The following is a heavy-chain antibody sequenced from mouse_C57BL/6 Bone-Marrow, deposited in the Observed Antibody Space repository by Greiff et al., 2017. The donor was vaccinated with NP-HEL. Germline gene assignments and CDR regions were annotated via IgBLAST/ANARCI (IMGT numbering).Heavy chain of an antibody. J-gene: IGHJ2*01. CDR1: GFTFSDYY. CDR3: ARGATAYYFDY. V-gene: IGHV5-16*01. Sequence: EVKLVESEGGLVQPGSSMKLSCTASGFTFSDYYMAWVRQVPEKGLEWVANINYDGSSTYYLDSLKSRFIISRDNAKNILYLQMSSLKSEDTATYYCARGATAYYFDYWGQGTTLTVSS. CDR2: INYDGSST. D-gene: IGHD1-2*01.